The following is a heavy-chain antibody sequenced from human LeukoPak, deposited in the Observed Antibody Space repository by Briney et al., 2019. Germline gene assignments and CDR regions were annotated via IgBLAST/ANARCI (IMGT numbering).Heavy chain of an antibody. D-gene: IGHD3-10*01. CDR3: ARYFGDPQGMDV. J-gene: IGHJ6*02. CDR2: ISGSSDAI. Sequence: PGGSLRLSCVTSGFTFSSYSMNWVRQAPGKGLEWVSYISGSSDAIYYADSVKGRFTISRDNAKNSLYLQMNSLRDEDTAVYYCARYFGDPQGMDVWGQGTTVTVSS. CDR1: GFTFSSYS. V-gene: IGHV3-48*02.